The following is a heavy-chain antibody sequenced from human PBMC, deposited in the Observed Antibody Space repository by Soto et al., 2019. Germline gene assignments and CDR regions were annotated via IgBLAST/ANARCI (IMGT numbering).Heavy chain of an antibody. Sequence: SETLSLTCTVSGGSISSSSYYWGWIRQPPGKGLEWIGSIYYSGSTYYNPSLKSRVTISVDTSKNQFSLKLSSVTAADTAVYYCARREVAGTFDYWGQGTLVTVSS. J-gene: IGHJ4*02. D-gene: IGHD6-19*01. CDR1: GGSISSSSYY. CDR2: IYYSGST. V-gene: IGHV4-39*01. CDR3: ARREVAGTFDY.